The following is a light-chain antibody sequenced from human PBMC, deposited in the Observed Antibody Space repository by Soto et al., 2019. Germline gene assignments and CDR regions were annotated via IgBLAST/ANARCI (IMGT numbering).Light chain of an antibody. CDR2: AVS. CDR1: SSDVGLYDY. Sequence: QSVLTQPASVSGSPGQSITISCTGTSSDVGLYDYVSWYQQHLGKAPQLMIYAVSNRPSGVSNRFSASKSGNTASLFISGLQAEDEADYYCSSYTSDSSYVFGSGTKVTVL. J-gene: IGLJ1*01. V-gene: IGLV2-14*01. CDR3: SSYTSDSSYV.